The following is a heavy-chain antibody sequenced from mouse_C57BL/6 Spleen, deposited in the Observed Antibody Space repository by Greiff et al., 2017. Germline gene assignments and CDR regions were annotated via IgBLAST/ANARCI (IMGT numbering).Heavy chain of an antibody. CDR3: ARLLRHYAMDY. Sequence: EVKLVESGGGLVQPGGSLSLSCAASGFTFTDYYMSWVRQPPGKALEWLGFIRNKANGYTTEYSASVKGRFTISRDNSQSILYLQMNALRAEDSATYYCARLLRHYAMDYWGQGTSDTVSS. J-gene: IGHJ4*01. D-gene: IGHD1-1*01. V-gene: IGHV7-3*01. CDR1: GFTFTDYY. CDR2: IRNKANGYTT.